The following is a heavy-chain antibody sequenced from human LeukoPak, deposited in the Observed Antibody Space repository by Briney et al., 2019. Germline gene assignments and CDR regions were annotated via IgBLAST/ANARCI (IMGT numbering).Heavy chain of an antibody. CDR2: IKSKSAGGTI. D-gene: IGHD3-22*01. Sequence: GGSPRLSCAASGFSFSNAWMSWVRQAPGKGLEWVGRIKSKSAGGTIEYGAHVKGRFTISRDDSENMLYLQMSSLKTEDTAVYYCTTYDRSGYYSDYWGQGTLVTVSS. J-gene: IGHJ4*02. V-gene: IGHV3-15*01. CDR1: GFSFSNAW. CDR3: TTYDRSGYYSDY.